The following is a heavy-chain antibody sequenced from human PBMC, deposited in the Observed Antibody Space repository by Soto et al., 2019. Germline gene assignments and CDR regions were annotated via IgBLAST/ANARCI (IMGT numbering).Heavy chain of an antibody. Sequence: QITLKESGPTLVKPTQTLTLTCTFSGFSLSTSGVGVGWIRQPPGKALEWLALIYWDDDKRYSPSLKSRLTITKDTPKNQVVLTMTNMDPVDTAPYYCAHRLIALGGGYFDYWGQGTLVTVSS. CDR3: AHRLIALGGGYFDY. D-gene: IGHD6-19*01. CDR1: GFSLSTSGVG. J-gene: IGHJ4*02. V-gene: IGHV2-5*02. CDR2: IYWDDDK.